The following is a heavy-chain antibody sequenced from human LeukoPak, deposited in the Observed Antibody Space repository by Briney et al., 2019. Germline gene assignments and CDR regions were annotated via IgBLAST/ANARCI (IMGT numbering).Heavy chain of an antibody. J-gene: IGHJ3*02. CDR2: FYLSGTT. Sequence: SETLSLTCAVRDYSLSSGYSWGWVRQPPGRGLEWIANFYLSGTTYYNPSLKSRVTISLGTSNNHFSLKLSSVTASDTAVYWCAKTDYGDYGAFNIWGKGTMVTVSS. D-gene: IGHD4-17*01. CDR3: AKTDYGDYGAFNI. V-gene: IGHV4-38-2*01. CDR1: DYSLSSGYS.